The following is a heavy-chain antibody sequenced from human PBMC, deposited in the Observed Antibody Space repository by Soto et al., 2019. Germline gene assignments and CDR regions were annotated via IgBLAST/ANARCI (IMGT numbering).Heavy chain of an antibody. J-gene: IGHJ6*02. CDR3: ARDRGDYGRGSYYYAMDV. D-gene: IGHD4-17*01. V-gene: IGHV3-30-3*01. CDR2: ISYDGINK. Sequence: QPGGSLRLSCAASGFTFRNYAVHWVRQAPGKGLEWVAVISYDGINKYYADSVKGRFTISRDNSKNTLYLQMNSLRVEDTAVYYCARDRGDYGRGSYYYAMDVWGQGTTVTVSS. CDR1: GFTFRNYA.